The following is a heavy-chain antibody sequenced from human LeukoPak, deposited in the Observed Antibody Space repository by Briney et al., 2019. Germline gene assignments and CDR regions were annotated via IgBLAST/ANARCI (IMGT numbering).Heavy chain of an antibody. Sequence: GGSLRLSCAASGFTFSDYYMSWIRQAPGEGLEWGSYISSSGSTIYYADSVKGRFTISRDNAKNSLYLQMNSLRAEDTAVYYCARFRWFGESYYFDYWGQGTLDTGSS. D-gene: IGHD3-10*01. CDR2: ISSSGSTI. CDR3: ARFRWFGESYYFDY. V-gene: IGHV3-11*01. CDR1: GFTFSDYY. J-gene: IGHJ4*02.